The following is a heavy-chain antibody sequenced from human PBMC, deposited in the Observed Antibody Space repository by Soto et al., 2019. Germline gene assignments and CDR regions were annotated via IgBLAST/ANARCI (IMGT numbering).Heavy chain of an antibody. CDR2: IYPGDHET. CDR3: PRSPRRSPYFDE. CDR1: GYPFSNFW. J-gene: IGHJ4*02. Sequence: GESLKISCQCSGYPFSNFWIGWVLQLPGKGLEWMGIIYPGDHETRYSPSFHGKVTISADKSINTAYLQWNSLEASDTAFYCCPRSPRRSPYFDEGGQGALDTVSS. V-gene: IGHV5-51*01.